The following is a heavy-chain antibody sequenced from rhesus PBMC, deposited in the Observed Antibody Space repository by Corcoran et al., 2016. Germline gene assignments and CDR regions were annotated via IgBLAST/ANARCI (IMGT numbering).Heavy chain of an antibody. D-gene: IGHD2-15*01. CDR3: ERGECCSSTDCSSYQDY. J-gene: IGHJ4*01. CDR1: GGSISSGY. Sequence: QLQLQASGPGLVKPSETLSVTCAVSGGSISSGYWSLIRQAPGTGLGWIGYIYGSGSSTNYNPSLKSRVTLSVDTAKNQLSRKLSSVTTADTAVYYCERGECCSSTDCSSYQDYWGQGDLVTVSS. CDR2: IYGSGSST. V-gene: IGHV4-169*01.